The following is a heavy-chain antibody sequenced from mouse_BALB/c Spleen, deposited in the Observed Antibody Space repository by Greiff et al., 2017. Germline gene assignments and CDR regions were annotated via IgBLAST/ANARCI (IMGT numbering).Heavy chain of an antibody. CDR2: INPYNGAT. V-gene: IGHV1-31*01. J-gene: IGHJ2*01. D-gene: IGHD1-1*01. Sequence: VQLQQSGPELVKPGASVKISCKASGYSFTGYYMHWVKQSHVKSLEWIGRINPYNGATSYNQNFKDKASLTVDKSSSTAYMELHSLTSEDSAVYYCAREDYYGSSGDFDYWGQGTTLTVSS. CDR3: AREDYYGSSGDFDY. CDR1: GYSFTGYY.